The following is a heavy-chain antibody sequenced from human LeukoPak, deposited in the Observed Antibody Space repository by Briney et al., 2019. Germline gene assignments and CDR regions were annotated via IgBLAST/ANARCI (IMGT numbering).Heavy chain of an antibody. Sequence: VASVKVSCKASGGTFSSDTIGWVRQAPRQGLEWMGGFDPEDGETTYAQKFQGRVTMTEDTSTDTAYMELSSLSSEDTAVYYCATAIHHFYMDVWGKGTTVTVSS. CDR1: GGTFSSDT. CDR2: FDPEDGET. J-gene: IGHJ6*03. V-gene: IGHV1-24*01. CDR3: ATAIHHFYMDV.